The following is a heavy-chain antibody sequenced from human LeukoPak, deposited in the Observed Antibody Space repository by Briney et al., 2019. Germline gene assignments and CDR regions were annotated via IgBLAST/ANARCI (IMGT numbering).Heavy chain of an antibody. Sequence: GGSLTLFCAASGFTFDDYHMLCVRQAPGKGLEWGSLISWDGGSTYYADSVKGRFTISRDNSKNSLYLQMNSLRTADTALYHCAKEVDCPSDCLFFHSWGQGTLVTVSS. CDR1: GFTFDDYH. CDR2: ISWDGGST. V-gene: IGHV3-43*01. D-gene: IGHD2-21*02. J-gene: IGHJ4*02. CDR3: AKEVDCPSDCLFFHS.